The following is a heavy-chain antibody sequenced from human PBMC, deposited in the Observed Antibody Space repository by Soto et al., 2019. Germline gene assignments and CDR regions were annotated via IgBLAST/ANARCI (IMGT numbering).Heavy chain of an antibody. V-gene: IGHV4-39*03. CDR3: AKERHYYDSSGYYPFTP. Sequence: SETLSLTCTVSGGSISSSSYYWGWIRQPPGKGLEWIGSIYYSGSTYYNPSLKSRVTISVDTSKNQLSLKLSSMTAADTAVFFFAKERHYYDSSGYYPFTPWGQGTRVTVSS. CDR2: IYYSGST. CDR1: GGSISSSSYY. D-gene: IGHD3-22*01. J-gene: IGHJ5*02.